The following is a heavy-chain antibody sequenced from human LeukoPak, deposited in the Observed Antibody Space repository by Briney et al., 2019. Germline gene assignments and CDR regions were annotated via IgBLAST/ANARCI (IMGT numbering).Heavy chain of an antibody. CDR2: ISYDGSNK. V-gene: IGHV3-33*01. J-gene: IGHJ4*02. Sequence: GGSLRLSCAASGFTFSSYGMHWVRQAPGKGLEWVAVISYDGSNKYYADSVKGRFTISRDNSKNTLYLQMNSLGAEDTAVYYCARNHYGHPLDYWGQGTLVTVSS. CDR3: ARNHYGHPLDY. CDR1: GFTFSSYG. D-gene: IGHD4-17*01.